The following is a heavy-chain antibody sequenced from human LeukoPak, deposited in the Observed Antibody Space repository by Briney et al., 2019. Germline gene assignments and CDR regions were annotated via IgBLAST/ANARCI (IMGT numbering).Heavy chain of an antibody. CDR2: IIPIFGTA. J-gene: IGHJ4*02. Sequence: ASVKVSCKASGGTFSSYAISWVRQAPGRGLEWMGGIIPIFGTANYAQKFQGRVTITADESTSTAYMELSSLRSEDTAVYYCARECRVNYFDYWGQGTLVTVSS. CDR1: GGTFSSYA. CDR3: ARECRVNYFDY. V-gene: IGHV1-69*13.